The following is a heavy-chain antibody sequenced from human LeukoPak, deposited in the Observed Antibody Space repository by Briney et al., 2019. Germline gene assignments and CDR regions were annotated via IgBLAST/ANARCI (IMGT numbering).Heavy chain of an antibody. CDR1: GFTVSSNY. D-gene: IGHD4-11*01. CDR2: IYSGGST. J-gene: IGHJ4*02. V-gene: IGHV3-53*01. Sequence: PGGSLRLSCAASGFTVSSNYMSWVRQAPGKGLEWVSVIYSGGSTYYADSVKGRFIISRDNSKNTLYLQMNSLSAEDTAVYYCARAGQYYFDYWGQGTLVTVSS. CDR3: ARAGQYYFDY.